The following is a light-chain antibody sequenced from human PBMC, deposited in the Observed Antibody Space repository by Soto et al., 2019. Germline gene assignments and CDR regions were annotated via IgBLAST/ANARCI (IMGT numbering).Light chain of an antibody. CDR2: DDS. CDR3: QVWDNMSHHGV. V-gene: IGLV3-21*02. CDR1: DLGTKS. J-gene: IGLJ3*02. Sequence: SYVLTQPPSVSVAPGQTATITCAGPDLGTKSVHWYQKKPGQAPLLVIYDDSTRPSGIPARVSGSYSGNTASLTIRMAEAGDEADYDCQVWDNMSHHGVFGGVTKLTVL.